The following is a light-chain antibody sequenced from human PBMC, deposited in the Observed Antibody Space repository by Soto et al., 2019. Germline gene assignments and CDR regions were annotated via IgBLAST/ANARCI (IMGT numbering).Light chain of an antibody. V-gene: IGLV2-14*01. Sequence: QSALTQPASVSGSPGQSITISCTGTSSDVGGYNYVSWYQQHPGKAPKLMIYEVSNRPSGVSNRFSGSKSVNTASLTISGLQAEDEEEYYSSSYTSSRALEVFGTGTKPTVL. CDR1: SSDVGGYNY. J-gene: IGLJ1*01. CDR2: EVS. CDR3: SSYTSSRALEV.